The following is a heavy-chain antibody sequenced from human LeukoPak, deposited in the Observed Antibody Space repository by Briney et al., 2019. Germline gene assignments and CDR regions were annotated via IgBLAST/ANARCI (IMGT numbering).Heavy chain of an antibody. Sequence: ASVKVSCKASGYTFTSYYMHWVRQAPGQGLEWMGIINPSGGSTSYAQKLQGRVTMTRDTSTSTVYMELSSLRSEDTAVYYCARGGVTTVTTLLLRHWFDPWGQGTLVTVSS. V-gene: IGHV1-46*01. D-gene: IGHD4-17*01. J-gene: IGHJ5*02. CDR2: INPSGGST. CDR3: ARGGVTTVTTLLLRHWFDP. CDR1: GYTFTSYY.